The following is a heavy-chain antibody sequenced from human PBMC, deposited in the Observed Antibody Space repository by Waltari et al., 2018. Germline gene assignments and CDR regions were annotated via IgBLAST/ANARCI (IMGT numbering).Heavy chain of an antibody. CDR3: TTYYDTYGYYAFDI. J-gene: IGHJ3*02. Sequence: MGVIYPVDFTTTYNPSFRGQVTISVDKSISTTYLQWSSLKASDTAIYYCTTYYDTYGYYAFDIWGQGTMVTVSS. V-gene: IGHV5-51*01. CDR2: IYPVDFTT. D-gene: IGHD3-22*01.